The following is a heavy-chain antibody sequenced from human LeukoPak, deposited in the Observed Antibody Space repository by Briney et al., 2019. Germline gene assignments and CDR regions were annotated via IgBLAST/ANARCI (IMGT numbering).Heavy chain of an antibody. Sequence: PSETLSLTCTVSGGSISSYYWSWIRQPAGKGLEWIGRIYTSGSTNYNPSLKSRVTMSVDTSKNQFSLKLSSVTAADTAMYYCARETITVAGTYLDYWGQGTLVTVSS. J-gene: IGHJ4*02. V-gene: IGHV4-4*07. CDR2: IYTSGST. CDR1: GGSISSYY. CDR3: ARETITVAGTYLDY. D-gene: IGHD6-19*01.